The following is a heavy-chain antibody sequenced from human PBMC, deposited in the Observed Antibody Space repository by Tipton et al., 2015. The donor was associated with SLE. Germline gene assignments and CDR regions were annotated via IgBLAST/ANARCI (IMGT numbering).Heavy chain of an antibody. Sequence: QSGPEVKKPGASVKVSCKASGYSFSSYGISWVRQAPGQGLEWMGWISGYNGHTNYAQKLQGRVTMTTDTSTSTAYMELRSLRSDDTAVYYCAITLLEYSSSFDPRGQGTLVTVSS. J-gene: IGHJ5*02. CDR2: ISGYNGHT. CDR1: GYSFSSYG. D-gene: IGHD6-6*01. CDR3: AITLLEYSSSFDP. V-gene: IGHV1-18*01.